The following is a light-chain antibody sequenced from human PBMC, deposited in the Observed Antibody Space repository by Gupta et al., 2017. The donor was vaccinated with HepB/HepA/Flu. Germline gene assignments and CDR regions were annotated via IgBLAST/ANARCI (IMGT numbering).Light chain of an antibody. CDR1: DVANKG. J-gene: IGLJ3*02. CDR3: QLCETSDNYWV. CDR2: YDT. Sequence: SSVLTQPPSVSVSPGKTAKITCGGDDVANKGVHWYQQKPGQAPLLVIFYDTDRPSGIPDRFSGSNSGNTATLTISGVEAGDEADYYCQLCETSDNYWVFGGGTKLTVL. V-gene: IGLV3-21*01.